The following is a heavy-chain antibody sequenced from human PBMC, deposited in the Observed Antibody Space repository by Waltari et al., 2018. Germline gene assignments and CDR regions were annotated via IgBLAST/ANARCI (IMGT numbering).Heavy chain of an antibody. V-gene: IGHV4-34*01. D-gene: IGHD3-22*01. Sequence: QVRLKQWGAGLLKPSETLPPPCPADGGSFVGYYWIWIRQPPGKGLEWIGEINHSGSTNYNPSLKSRVTISVDTSKNQFSLKLSSVTAADMAVYYCARASSYYYDSSGYYFDYWGQGTLVTVSS. CDR3: ARASSYYYDSSGYYFDY. CDR2: INHSGST. J-gene: IGHJ4*02. CDR1: GGSFVGYY.